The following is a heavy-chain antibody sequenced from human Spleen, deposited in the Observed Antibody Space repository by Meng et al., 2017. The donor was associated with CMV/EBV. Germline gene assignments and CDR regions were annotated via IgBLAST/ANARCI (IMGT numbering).Heavy chain of an antibody. Sequence: SVKVSCKASGGTFSSYTISWVRQAPGQGLEWMGRIIPILGIANYAQKFQGRVTITADKSTSTAYMELSSLRSEDTAVYYCARVGIFADAFDIWGQGTMVTVSS. CDR1: GGTFSSYT. V-gene: IGHV1-69*02. D-gene: IGHD2/OR15-2a*01. CDR3: ARVGIFADAFDI. CDR2: IIPILGIA. J-gene: IGHJ3*02.